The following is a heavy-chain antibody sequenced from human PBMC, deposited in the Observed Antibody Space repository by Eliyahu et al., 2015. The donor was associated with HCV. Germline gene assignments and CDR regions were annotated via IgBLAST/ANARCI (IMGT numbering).Heavy chain of an antibody. V-gene: IGHV3-30*18. CDR2: VSCGSRQ. Sequence: QVHLVESGGGVVQPGESLRVSCEASGFSFYNXXLHWVRQAPGKGLEWVAVVSCGSRQFYADFAKGRFSISRDNSKKMVFLQMNRLRVEDTAVYYCVKGSDDCDYPDNFHYDLDVWGQGTTVTVSS. CDR1: GFSFYNXX. CDR3: VKGSDDCDYPDNFHYDLDV. D-gene: IGHD2-21*02. J-gene: IGHJ6*02.